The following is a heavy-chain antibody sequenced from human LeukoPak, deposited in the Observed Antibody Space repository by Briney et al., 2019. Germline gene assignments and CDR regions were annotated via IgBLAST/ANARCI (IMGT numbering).Heavy chain of an antibody. CDR2: IIPILGIA. CDR1: GGTFSSYA. Sequence: ASVKVSCKASGGTFSSYAIIWVRQAPGQGLEWMGRIIPILGIANYAQKFQGRVTITADKSTSTAYMELSSLRSEDTAVYYCASDASLANYYGSGSLDYWGQGTLVTVSS. J-gene: IGHJ4*02. D-gene: IGHD3-10*01. CDR3: ASDASLANYYGSGSLDY. V-gene: IGHV1-69*04.